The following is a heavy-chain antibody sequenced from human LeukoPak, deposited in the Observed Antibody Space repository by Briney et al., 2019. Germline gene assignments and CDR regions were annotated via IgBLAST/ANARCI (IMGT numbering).Heavy chain of an antibody. J-gene: IGHJ6*03. V-gene: IGHV4-39*01. CDR2: IYYSGST. CDR1: GGSISSSSYY. CDR3: ARGLKYYYFYMDV. Sequence: SETLSLTCTVSGGSISSSSYYWGWIRQPPGKGLEWIGSIYYSGSTYYNPSLKSRVIISVDTSKNQFSLKLTSVTAADTAVYYCARGLKYYYFYMDVWGKGTTVTVSS. D-gene: IGHD3-16*01.